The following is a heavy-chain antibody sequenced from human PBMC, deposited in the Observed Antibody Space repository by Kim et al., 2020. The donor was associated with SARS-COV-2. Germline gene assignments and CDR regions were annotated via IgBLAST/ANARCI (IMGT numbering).Heavy chain of an antibody. J-gene: IGHJ5*02. D-gene: IGHD2-8*02. Sequence: SQTLSLTCVISGDSISNNRNAWNWIRQSPSRGLEWLGRTYYRSRWYNDYAVSVKSRISVNADPSKNQFSLQLSSVTPEDTAVYYCARDRWDLVNWFDPWGQGTLVTVSS. CDR2: TYYRSRWYN. CDR1: GDSISNNRNA. V-gene: IGHV6-1*01. CDR3: ARDRWDLVNWFDP.